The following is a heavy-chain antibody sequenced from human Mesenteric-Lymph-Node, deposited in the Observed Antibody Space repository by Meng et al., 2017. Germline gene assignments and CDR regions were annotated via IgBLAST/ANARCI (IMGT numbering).Heavy chain of an antibody. CDR3: AREDIDFWSPIHD. CDR1: GSTFTSHS. J-gene: IGHJ4*02. CDR2: INTGNGNT. Sequence: QVQLGQLGAKVKKPGASVKFSCKASGSTFTSHSMHWVRQAPGQRLEWMGWINTGNGNTKCSQKFQGRVTITRDTSASTAYMELSSLRSEDTAVYYCAREDIDFWSPIHDWGQGTLVTVSS. D-gene: IGHD3-3*01. V-gene: IGHV1-3*04.